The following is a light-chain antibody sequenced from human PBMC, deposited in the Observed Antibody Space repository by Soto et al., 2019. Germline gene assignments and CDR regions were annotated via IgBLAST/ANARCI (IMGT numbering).Light chain of an antibody. CDR1: SSDVGGYNY. J-gene: IGLJ1*01. V-gene: IGLV2-14*01. CDR2: DVS. CDR3: GSYTSSSTPFV. Sequence: QSALTQPASVSGSPGQSITISCTGTSSDVGGYNYVSWYQQHPGKAPKLMIYDVSNRPSGVSIRFSGSKSGNTASLTISGLQAEDEADSYCGSYTSSSTPFVFGTGTKVTVL.